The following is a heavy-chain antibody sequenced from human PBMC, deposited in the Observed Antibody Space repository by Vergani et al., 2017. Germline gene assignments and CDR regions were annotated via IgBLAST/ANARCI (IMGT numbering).Heavy chain of an antibody. Sequence: EVQLVESGGGLVQPGRSLRLSCAASGFTFDDYAMNWVRQAPGKGLEWVSGISWNSGSIGYADSVKGRFTISRDNAKNSLYLQMNSLRAEDTASYYCAKDSGSYLPSFDYWGQGTLVTVSS. D-gene: IGHD1-26*01. J-gene: IGHJ4*02. CDR3: AKDSGSYLPSFDY. CDR2: ISWNSGSI. CDR1: GFTFDDYA. V-gene: IGHV3-9*01.